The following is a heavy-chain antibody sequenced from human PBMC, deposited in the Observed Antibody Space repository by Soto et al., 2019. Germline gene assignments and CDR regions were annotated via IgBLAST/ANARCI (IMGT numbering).Heavy chain of an antibody. CDR1: GDTFSSSYT. Sequence: QVQLVQSGAEVKKPGSSVKVSCEASGDTFSSSYTXXWVRQAPGQGLEWMGRIIPILDITNYAQKFQGRVTIAADRSTNTVYMELRSLRSEDTALYYCARDLSALEEIWGQGTLVTVSS. D-gene: IGHD6-25*01. CDR2: IIPILDIT. V-gene: IGHV1-69*02. CDR3: ARDLSALEEI. J-gene: IGHJ4*02.